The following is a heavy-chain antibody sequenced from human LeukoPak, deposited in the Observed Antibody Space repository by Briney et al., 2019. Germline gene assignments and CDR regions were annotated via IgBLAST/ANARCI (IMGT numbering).Heavy chain of an antibody. J-gene: IGHJ3*02. CDR3: ARSRAFDI. V-gene: IGHV1-46*04. CDR1: GYTFTSYY. CDR2: INPSGGST. Sequence: ASVKVSCKASGYTFTSYYIHWMRQPPGQGLEWMGAINPSGGSTNYAQKLQGRVTMTRDTSTSTVHMELSSLRSEDTAVYYCARSRAFDIWGQGTMVTVSS.